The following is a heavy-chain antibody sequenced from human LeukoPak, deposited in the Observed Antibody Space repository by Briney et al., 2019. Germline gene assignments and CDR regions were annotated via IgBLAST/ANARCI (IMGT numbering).Heavy chain of an antibody. CDR1: GYTFTSYD. J-gene: IGHJ4*02. CDR3: ARGTWSDPFDY. D-gene: IGHD2-8*01. V-gene: IGHV1-2*02. CDR2: INPNSGGT. Sequence: ASVKVSCKASGYTFTSYDINWVRQATGQGLEWMGWINPNSGGTNYAQKFQGRVTMTRDTSISTAYMELSRLRSDDTAVYYCARGTWSDPFDYWGQGTLVTVSS.